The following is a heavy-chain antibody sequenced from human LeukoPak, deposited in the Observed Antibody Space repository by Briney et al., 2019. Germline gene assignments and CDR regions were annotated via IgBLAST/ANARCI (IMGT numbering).Heavy chain of an antibody. D-gene: IGHD3-10*01. CDR1: GFTFSSYS. CDR3: ARDLHYYGSGP. V-gene: IGHV3-21*01. CDR2: ISSSSYI. Sequence: GGALRLSCAASGFTFSSYSMNWVRQAPGKGLEWVSSISSSSYIYYADSVKGRFTISRDNAKNSLYLQMNSLRAEDTAVYYCARDLHYYGSGPWGQGTLVTVST. J-gene: IGHJ5*02.